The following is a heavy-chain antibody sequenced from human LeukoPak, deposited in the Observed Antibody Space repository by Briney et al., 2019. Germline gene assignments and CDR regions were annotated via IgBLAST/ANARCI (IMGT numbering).Heavy chain of an antibody. Sequence: PGGSLRLSCAASGFTFSNYGMSWVRQAPGKGLEWVSAIRGTGTTTFYAASVKGRFTISRDNSKNTADLQMNSLRAEDTAVYYCAKVSWLGTLPSYHFDSWGQGTQVTVSS. CDR1: GFTFSNYG. V-gene: IGHV3-23*01. CDR2: IRGTGTTT. CDR3: AKVSWLGTLPSYHFDS. J-gene: IGHJ4*02. D-gene: IGHD6-19*01.